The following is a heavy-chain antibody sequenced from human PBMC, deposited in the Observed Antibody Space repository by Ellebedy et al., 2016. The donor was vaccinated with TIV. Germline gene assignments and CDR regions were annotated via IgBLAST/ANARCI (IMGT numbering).Heavy chain of an antibody. CDR3: ARHSGYHAISYLAY. CDR1: GGTFSSFA. Sequence: SVKVSCKASGGTFSSFAISWVRQAPGQGLEWMGGIVGMFGTASYAQKFLARVTITAEEFTSTAYMEMSSLRSEDTAVYYCARHSGYHAISYLAYWGQGTLVTVSS. J-gene: IGHJ4*02. D-gene: IGHD5-12*01. V-gene: IGHV1-69*13. CDR2: IVGMFGTA.